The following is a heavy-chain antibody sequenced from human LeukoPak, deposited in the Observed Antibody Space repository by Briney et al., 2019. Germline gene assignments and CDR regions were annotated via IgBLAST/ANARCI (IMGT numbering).Heavy chain of an antibody. CDR3: ARDLRAVAARGGYFDY. J-gene: IGHJ4*02. V-gene: IGHV1-69*13. Sequence: GASVNVSCKASGGTFSSYAISWVRQAPGQGLKWMGGIIPIFGTANYAQKFQGRVTITADESTSTAYMELSSLRSEDTAVYYCARDLRAVAARGGYFDYWGQGTLVTVSS. CDR2: IIPIFGTA. D-gene: IGHD6-19*01. CDR1: GGTFSSYA.